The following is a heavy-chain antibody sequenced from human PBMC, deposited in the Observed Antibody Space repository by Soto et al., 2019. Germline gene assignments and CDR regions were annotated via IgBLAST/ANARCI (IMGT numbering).Heavy chain of an antibody. Sequence: SLTCAVYGGSFSGYYWSWIRQPPGKGLEWIGEINHSGSTNYNPSLKSRVTISVDTSKNQFSLKLSSVTAADTAVYYCARRPLRRWFDPWGQGTLVTVSS. V-gene: IGHV4-34*01. CDR1: GGSFSGYY. CDR2: INHSGST. J-gene: IGHJ5*02. CDR3: ARRPLRRWFDP. D-gene: IGHD6-6*01.